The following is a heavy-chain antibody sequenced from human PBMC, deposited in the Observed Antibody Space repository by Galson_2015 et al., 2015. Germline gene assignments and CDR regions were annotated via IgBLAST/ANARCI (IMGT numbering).Heavy chain of an antibody. CDR3: ARGKMTTMTTKPYYYYMDV. V-gene: IGHV3-33*01. D-gene: IGHD4-17*01. Sequence: SLRLSCAASGFTFSSCGMHWVRQAPGKGLEWVAVIWYDGSNKYYADSVKGRFTISRDNSKNTLYLQMNSLRAEDTAVHYCARGKMTTMTTKPYYYYMDVWGKGTTVTVSS. J-gene: IGHJ6*03. CDR1: GFTFSSCG. CDR2: IWYDGSNK.